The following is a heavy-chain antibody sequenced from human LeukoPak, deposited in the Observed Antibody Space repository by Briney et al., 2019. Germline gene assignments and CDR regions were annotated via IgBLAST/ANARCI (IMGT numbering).Heavy chain of an antibody. V-gene: IGHV3-30*18. CDR3: AKGAGGRYFDWLLRPSYYFDY. D-gene: IGHD3-9*01. CDR1: GFTFSSYG. CDR2: ISYDGSNK. Sequence: GRSLRLSCAASGFTFSSYGMHWVRQAPGKGLEWVAVISYDGSNKYYADSVKGRFTISRDNSKNTLYLQMNSLRAEDTAVYYCAKGAGGRYFDWLLRPSYYFDYWGQGTLATVSS. J-gene: IGHJ4*02.